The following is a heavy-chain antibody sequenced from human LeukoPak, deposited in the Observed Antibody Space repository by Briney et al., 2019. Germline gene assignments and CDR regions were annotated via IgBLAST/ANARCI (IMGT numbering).Heavy chain of an antibody. J-gene: IGHJ4*02. Sequence: GGSLRLSCAASGFTVSSNYMSWVRQAPGKGLEWVSVIYSGGSTYYADSVKGRFTISRDNSENTLYLQMNSLRAEDTAVYYCARESIAAAGTTDYWGQGTLVTVSS. CDR2: IYSGGST. CDR3: ARESIAAAGTTDY. D-gene: IGHD6-13*01. V-gene: IGHV3-53*01. CDR1: GFTVSSNY.